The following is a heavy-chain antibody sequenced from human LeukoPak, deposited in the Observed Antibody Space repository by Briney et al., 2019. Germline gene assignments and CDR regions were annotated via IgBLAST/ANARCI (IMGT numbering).Heavy chain of an antibody. J-gene: IGHJ5*02. CDR3: ARDRAANQDWVEFNP. V-gene: IGHV3-66*03. D-gene: IGHD3/OR15-3a*01. CDR1: GFRVSDY. CDR2: IRDSGEA. Sequence: GGSLRLSCAVSGFRVSDYMSWVRQAPGKGLEWVGLIRDSGEAFYADFARGRFAISRDESENTLYLQMNSLRVEDTAVYFCARDRAANQDWVEFNPWGQGTPVIVSS.